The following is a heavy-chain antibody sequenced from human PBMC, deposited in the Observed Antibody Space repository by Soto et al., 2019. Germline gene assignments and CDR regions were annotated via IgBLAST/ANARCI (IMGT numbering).Heavy chain of an antibody. J-gene: IGHJ4*02. Sequence: DVQLLESGGGLVKPGGSLRLSCETSGFNFSDYSMNWVRQAPGEGLEWVAFISSSSSFIYYADSVQGRFSVSRDNARNLMYLEMTSLRVEDTATYYCAKDCGSGDGFEYWGQGILVAVTP. CDR2: ISSSSSFI. CDR3: AKDCGSGDGFEY. V-gene: IGHV3-21*01. CDR1: GFNFSDYS. D-gene: IGHD3-10*01.